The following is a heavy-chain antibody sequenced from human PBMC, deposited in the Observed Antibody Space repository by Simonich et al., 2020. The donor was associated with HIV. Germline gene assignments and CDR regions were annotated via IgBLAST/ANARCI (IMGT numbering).Heavy chain of an antibody. CDR2: NNHSVST. D-gene: IGHD6-13*01. V-gene: IGHV4-34*01. CDR3: ARLTAGGLGEYFQH. J-gene: IGHJ1*01. CDR1: GGSFSGYY. Sequence: QVQLQQWGAGLLKPSETLSLTCAVYGGSFSGYYWSWIRQPPGKGLEGIGENNHSVSTNYNPSLKSRVTISVDTSKNQFSLKLSSVTAADTAVYYCARLTAGGLGEYFQHWGQGTLVTVSS.